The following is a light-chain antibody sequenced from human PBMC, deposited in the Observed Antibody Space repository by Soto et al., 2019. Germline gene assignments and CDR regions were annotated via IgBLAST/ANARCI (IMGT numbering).Light chain of an antibody. J-gene: IGKJ1*01. Sequence: VLTQSPDTLSLSPGERATLSCRARQSVSGSSLAWYRQNRGKAPRLIIYDVSTRATGIPERFSGSGSGTDFTLTISRLEPEDFALFFCQHYDGSLWTFGQGTKVDIK. CDR2: DVS. CDR1: QSVSGSS. V-gene: IGKV3-20*01. CDR3: QHYDGSLWT.